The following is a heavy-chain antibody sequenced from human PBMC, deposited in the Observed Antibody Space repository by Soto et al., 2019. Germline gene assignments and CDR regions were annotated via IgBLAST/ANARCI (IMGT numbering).Heavy chain of an antibody. J-gene: IGHJ5*02. CDR1: GYTFTSYG. Sequence: VASVKVSCKASGYTFTSYGISWVRQAPGQGLEWMGWISAYNGNTNYAQKLQGRVTMTTDTSTSTAYMELRSLRSDDTAVYYCARGSGSYPPRHNWFDPWGQGTLVTVSS. CDR2: ISAYNGNT. D-gene: IGHD3-10*01. V-gene: IGHV1-18*01. CDR3: ARGSGSYPPRHNWFDP.